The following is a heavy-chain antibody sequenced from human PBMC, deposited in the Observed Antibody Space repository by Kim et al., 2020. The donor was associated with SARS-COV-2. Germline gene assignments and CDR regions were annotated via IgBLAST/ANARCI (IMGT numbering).Heavy chain of an antibody. J-gene: IGHJ6*02. D-gene: IGHD2-2*01. CDR3: AKEVETYSDIVVVLFGMDV. CDR1: GFTFSSYG. CDR2: ISYDGSNK. V-gene: IGHV3-30*18. Sequence: GGSLRLSCAASGFTFSSYGMHWVRQAPGKGLEWVAVISYDGSNKYYADSVKGRFTISRDNSKNTLYLQMNSLRAEDTAVYYCAKEVETYSDIVVVLFGMDVWGQGTTVTVSS.